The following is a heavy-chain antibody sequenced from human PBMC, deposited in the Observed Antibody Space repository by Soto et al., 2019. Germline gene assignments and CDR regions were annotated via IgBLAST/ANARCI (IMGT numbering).Heavy chain of an antibody. CDR1: GGTFSSYA. CDR3: AREGRFGVVINGMDV. CDR2: ITPIFGTA. V-gene: IGHV1-69*13. J-gene: IGHJ6*02. D-gene: IGHD3-3*01. Sequence: SVKVSCKASGGTFSSYAISWVRQAPGQGLEWMGGITPIFGTANYAQKFQGRVTITADESTSTAYMELSSLRSEDTAVYYCAREGRFGVVINGMDVWGQGTTVTVSS.